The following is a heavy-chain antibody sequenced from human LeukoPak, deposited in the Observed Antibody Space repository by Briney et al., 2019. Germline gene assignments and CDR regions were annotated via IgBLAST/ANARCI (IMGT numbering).Heavy chain of an antibody. V-gene: IGHV1-18*01. CDR2: ISAYNGNT. Sequence: GASVKVSCKASGYTFTSYGISWVRQAPGQGLEWMGWISAYNGNTNYAQKLQGRVTMTTDTSTSTAYTELRSLRSDDTAVYYCARDRLPYCSGGSCSLGYWGQGTLVTVSS. D-gene: IGHD2-15*01. J-gene: IGHJ4*02. CDR1: GYTFTSYG. CDR3: ARDRLPYCSGGSCSLGY.